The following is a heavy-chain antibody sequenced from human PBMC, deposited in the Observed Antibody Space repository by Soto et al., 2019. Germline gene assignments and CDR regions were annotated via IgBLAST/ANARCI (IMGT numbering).Heavy chain of an antibody. V-gene: IGHV5-51*01. CDR1: GYSFTSYW. Sequence: EVQLVQSGAEVKKPGESLKISCKGSGYSFTSYWIGWLRQMPGKGLEWMGIIYPGDSDTRYSPSFQGQVTISADKSISTADQQGSSVKASDTAMYYCARHVVDYDSSGYILTRYNWFDPWGQGTLVTVSS. J-gene: IGHJ5*02. CDR3: ARHVVDYDSSGYILTRYNWFDP. CDR2: IYPGDSDT. D-gene: IGHD3-22*01.